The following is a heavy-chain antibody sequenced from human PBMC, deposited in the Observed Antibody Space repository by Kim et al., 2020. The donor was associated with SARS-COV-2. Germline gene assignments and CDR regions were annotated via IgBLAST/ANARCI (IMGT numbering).Heavy chain of an antibody. Sequence: SQTLSLTCAVYGGSFSGYYWSWIRQPPGKGLEWIGEINHSGSTNYNPSLKSRVTISVDTSKNQFSLKLSSVTAADTAVYYCARTGYSYGSFDYWGQGTLVTVSS. J-gene: IGHJ4*02. V-gene: IGHV4-34*01. CDR1: GGSFSGYY. CDR2: INHSGST. CDR3: ARTGYSYGSFDY. D-gene: IGHD5-18*01.